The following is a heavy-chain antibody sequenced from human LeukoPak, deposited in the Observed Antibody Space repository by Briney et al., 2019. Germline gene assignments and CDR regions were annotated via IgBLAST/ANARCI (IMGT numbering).Heavy chain of an antibody. V-gene: IGHV3-23*01. Sequence: PGGSLRLSCSVSGFTFSTYAMSWVRQAPGKGLEWVSTISGSGGSTFYADSVKGRFTISRDNFKNTLYLQMNSLRAEDTAVYYCAKDQSGSYYLLDYWGQGTLTTVSS. D-gene: IGHD1-26*01. CDR2: ISGSGGST. CDR3: AKDQSGSYYLLDY. J-gene: IGHJ4*02. CDR1: GFTFSTYA.